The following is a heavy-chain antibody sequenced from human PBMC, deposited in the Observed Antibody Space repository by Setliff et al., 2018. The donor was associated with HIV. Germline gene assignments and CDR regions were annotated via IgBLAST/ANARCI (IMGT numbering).Heavy chain of an antibody. D-gene: IGHD3-10*01. V-gene: IGHV3-43D*04. CDR3: GKGPTGSGSSYVDY. CDR2: ISWSGSNT. CDR1: GFTFDDYA. Sequence: PGGSLRLSCAASGFTFDDYAMHWVRQAPGKALEWVSVISWSGSNTHYADSVKGRFTLSRDNTKNAFYLQMNSLRDGDTALYYCGKGPTGSGSSYVDYWGQGTLVTVSS. J-gene: IGHJ4*02.